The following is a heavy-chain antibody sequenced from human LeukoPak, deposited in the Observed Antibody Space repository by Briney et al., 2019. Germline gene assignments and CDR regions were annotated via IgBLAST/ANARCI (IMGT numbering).Heavy chain of an antibody. D-gene: IGHD3-10*01. CDR2: IIPIFGTA. CDR1: GGTFSSYA. Sequence: SVKVSCKASGGTFSSYAISWVRHAPGQGLEWMGGIIPIFGTANYAQKFQGRVTITADESTSTAYIELSSLRSEDTAVYYCARDRSYGSSPIDAFDIWGQGTIVTVSS. CDR3: ARDRSYGSSPIDAFDI. V-gene: IGHV1-69*01. J-gene: IGHJ3*02.